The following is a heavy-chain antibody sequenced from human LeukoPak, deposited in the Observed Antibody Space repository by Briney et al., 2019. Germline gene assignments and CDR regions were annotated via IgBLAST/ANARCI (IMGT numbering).Heavy chain of an antibody. CDR1: GGTFSNYA. CDR2: IIPIFGTT. D-gene: IGHD3-22*01. CDR3: ARGPGGRSGYYPLEDYYYYYMDV. J-gene: IGHJ6*03. V-gene: IGHV1-69*13. Sequence: SVKVSCKASGGTFSNYAVNWVRQAPGQGLEWMGGIIPIFGTTNYAQKFQGRVRITADESTSTAYMELTSLRSEDTAVYYCARGPGGRSGYYPLEDYYYYYMDVWGKGTTVTVSS.